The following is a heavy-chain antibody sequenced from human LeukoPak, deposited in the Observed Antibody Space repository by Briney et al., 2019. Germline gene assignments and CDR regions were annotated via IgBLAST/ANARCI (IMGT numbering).Heavy chain of an antibody. J-gene: IGHJ4*02. D-gene: IGHD3-22*01. CDR1: GFAFSSYG. V-gene: IGHV3-33*01. CDR2: IWYDGSNK. Sequence: GGSLRLSCAASGFAFSSYGMHWVRRAPGKGLEWVAVIWYDGSNKYYADSVKGRFTISRDNSKNTLYLQMNSLRAEDTAVYYCARDMYYYDSSGYYSIDYWGQGTPVIVSS. CDR3: ARDMYYYDSSGYYSIDY.